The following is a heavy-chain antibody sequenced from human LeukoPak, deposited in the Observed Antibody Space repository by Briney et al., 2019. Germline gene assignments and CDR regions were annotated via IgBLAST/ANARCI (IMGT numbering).Heavy chain of an antibody. CDR2: INPNSGGT. D-gene: IGHD6-13*01. CDR3: ARGQTWPGYSSSWYYYYMDV. CDR1: GYTFTGYY. Sequence: ASVKVSCKASGYTFTGYYMHWVRQAPGQGLEWMGWINPNSGGTNYAQKFQGRVTITADKSTSTAYMELSSLRSEDTAVYYCARGQTWPGYSSSWYYYYMDVWGKGTTVTVSS. V-gene: IGHV1-2*02. J-gene: IGHJ6*03.